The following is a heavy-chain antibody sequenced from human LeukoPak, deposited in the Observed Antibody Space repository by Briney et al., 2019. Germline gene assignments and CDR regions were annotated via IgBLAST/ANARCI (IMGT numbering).Heavy chain of an antibody. CDR2: INADNGNT. CDR1: GNTFRSNI. Sequence: ASVKVSCKTSGNTFRSNIINWVRQAPGQRLDWIGWINADNGNTKYSEKFQGRVTITRDTSASTVYMELSSLISEDTAVYYCARERPTTTAFHVWGQGTMVTVSP. D-gene: IGHD1-14*01. J-gene: IGHJ3*01. CDR3: ARERPTTTAFHV. V-gene: IGHV1-3*01.